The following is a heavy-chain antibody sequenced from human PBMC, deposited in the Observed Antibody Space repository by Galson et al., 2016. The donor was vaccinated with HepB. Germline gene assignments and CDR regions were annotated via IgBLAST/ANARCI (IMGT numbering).Heavy chain of an antibody. CDR3: ARILMNYDILTGSMGEGAFDI. CDR1: GFTFSSYE. D-gene: IGHD3-9*01. Sequence: SLRLSCAASGFTFSSYEMNWVRRAPGKGLEWVSYISGSSSTIHYADSVKGRFTISRDNAKNSLYLQMNSLRDEDTAVYYCARILMNYDILTGSMGEGAFDIWGQGTMVTVSS. CDR2: ISGSSSTI. J-gene: IGHJ3*02. V-gene: IGHV3-48*03.